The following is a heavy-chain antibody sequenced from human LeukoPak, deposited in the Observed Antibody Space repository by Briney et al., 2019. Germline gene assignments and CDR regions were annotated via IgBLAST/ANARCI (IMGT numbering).Heavy chain of an antibody. CDR2: IYYSGST. D-gene: IGHD1-26*01. CDR1: GGSISSYY. CDR3: ARDTTSIGFDP. Sequence: SETLSLTCTVSGGSISSYYWSWIRQPPGKGLEWIGYIYYSGSTNYNPSLKSRVTISVDTSKNQFSLKLSSVTAADTAVYYCARDTTSIGFDPWGQGTLVTVAS. V-gene: IGHV4-59*01. J-gene: IGHJ5*02.